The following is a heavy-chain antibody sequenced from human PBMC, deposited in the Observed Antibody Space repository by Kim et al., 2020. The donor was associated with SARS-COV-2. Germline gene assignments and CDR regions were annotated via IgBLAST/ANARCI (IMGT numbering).Heavy chain of an antibody. CDR1: GFTFSTYS. Sequence: GGSLRLSCAASGFTFSTYSMNWVRQAPGKGLEWVSSISGSGNYIKYADSLKGRFTISRDNAKNSVYLQMNSLRAEDTAVYYCASEYHSGDWFDPWGQGTLVTVSS. CDR3: ASEYHSGDWFDP. CDR2: ISGSGNYI. D-gene: IGHD2-2*01. V-gene: IGHV3-21*01. J-gene: IGHJ5*02.